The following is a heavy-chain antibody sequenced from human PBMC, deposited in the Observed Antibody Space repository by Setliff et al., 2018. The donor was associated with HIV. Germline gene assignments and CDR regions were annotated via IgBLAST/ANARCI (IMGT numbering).Heavy chain of an antibody. CDR1: GYTFTGYY. J-gene: IGHJ4*02. CDR2: INPNSGGT. V-gene: IGHV1-2*02. D-gene: IGHD6-19*01. CDR3: AIMAGSSGWYGDY. Sequence: VKVSCKASGYTFTGYYMHWGRQAPGQGLEWMGWINPNSGGTNYAQKFQGRVTMTRDTSISTAYMELSRLRSDDTAVYYCAIMAGSSGWYGDYWGQGTLVTVSS.